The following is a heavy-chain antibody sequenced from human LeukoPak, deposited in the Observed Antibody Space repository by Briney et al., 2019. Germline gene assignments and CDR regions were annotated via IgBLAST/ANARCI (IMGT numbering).Heavy chain of an antibody. D-gene: IGHD6-13*01. V-gene: IGHV4-59*01. Sequence: PSETLSLTCTVSGGSISTYYWNWIRQPPGKGLEWIGNIYYSGNTNYNPSLKGRVTISVDTSKNQFSLRLSSVTAADTAMYYCARYSSIIIPRFDYWGQGTLVTVSS. CDR2: IYYSGNT. CDR3: ARYSSIIIPRFDY. CDR1: GGSISTYY. J-gene: IGHJ4*02.